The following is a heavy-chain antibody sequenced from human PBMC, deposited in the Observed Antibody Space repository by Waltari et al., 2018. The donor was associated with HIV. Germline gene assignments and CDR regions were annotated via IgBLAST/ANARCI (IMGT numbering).Heavy chain of an antibody. CDR2: ISPNNGNT. V-gene: IGHV1-18*01. CDR3: ARGGYYYASGGSPVWYYGMDV. Sequence: QVQLVQSGVEVKKPGASVKVSCKASGYTFTSYGITWVRQAPGQGLEWMGWISPNNGNTNYAQKLQGRVSMTTDTATSTAYMELRSLRSDDTAVYYCARGGYYYASGGSPVWYYGMDVWGQGTTVTVSS. CDR1: GYTFTSYG. D-gene: IGHD3-10*01. J-gene: IGHJ6*02.